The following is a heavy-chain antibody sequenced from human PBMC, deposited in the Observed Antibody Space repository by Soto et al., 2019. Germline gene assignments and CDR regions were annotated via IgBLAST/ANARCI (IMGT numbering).Heavy chain of an antibody. V-gene: IGHV3-23*01. J-gene: IGHJ4*02. D-gene: IGHD5-12*01. CDR3: AKDSWGGMATIVDY. Sequence: GGSLRLSCAASGFTFSSYAMSWVRQAPGKGLEWVSAISGSGGSTYYADSVKGRFTISRDNSKNTLYLQMNSLRAEDTAVYYCAKDSWGGMATIVDYWGQGTLVTVSS. CDR2: ISGSGGST. CDR1: GFTFSSYA.